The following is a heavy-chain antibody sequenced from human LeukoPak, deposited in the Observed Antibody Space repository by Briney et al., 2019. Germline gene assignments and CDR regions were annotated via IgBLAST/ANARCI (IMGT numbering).Heavy chain of an antibody. D-gene: IGHD3-22*01. V-gene: IGHV3-74*01. J-gene: IGHJ6*02. CDR2: INSDGSST. CDR3: AKDWPPPKYYYDSSGYNSYGMDV. CDR1: GFTFSSYW. Sequence: GGSLRLSCAASGFTFSSYWMHWVRQAPGKGLVWVSRINSDGSSTTYADSVKGRFTISRDNSKNTLYLQMNSLRAEDTAVYYCAKDWPPPKYYYDSSGYNSYGMDVWGQGTTVTVSS.